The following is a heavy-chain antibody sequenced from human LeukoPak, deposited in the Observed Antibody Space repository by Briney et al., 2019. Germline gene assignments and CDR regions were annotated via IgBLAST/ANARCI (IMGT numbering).Heavy chain of an antibody. D-gene: IGHD1-26*01. J-gene: IGHJ4*02. CDR2: IYTSGST. V-gene: IGHV4-61*02. Sequence: SETLSLTCTVSGGSISSGSYYWSWIRQPAGKGLEWIGRIYTSGSTNYNPSLKSRVTISVDTSKNQFSLKLSSVTAADTAVYYCARVMAGATKGFDYWGQGTLVTVSS. CDR1: GGSISSGSYY. CDR3: ARVMAGATKGFDY.